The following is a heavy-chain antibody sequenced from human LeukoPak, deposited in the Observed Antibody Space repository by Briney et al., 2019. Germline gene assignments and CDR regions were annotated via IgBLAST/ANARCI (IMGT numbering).Heavy chain of an antibody. D-gene: IGHD5-18*01. J-gene: IGHJ4*02. CDR2: INHSGST. CDR3: ASRGYSYAQDY. V-gene: IGHV4-34*01. Sequence: PSETLSLTCAVYGGSFSGYYWSWIRQPPGKGLEWIGEINHSGSTNYNPSLKSRVTISVDTSKTQFSLKLSSVTAADTAVYYCASRGYSYAQDYWGQGTLVTVSS. CDR1: GGSFSGYY.